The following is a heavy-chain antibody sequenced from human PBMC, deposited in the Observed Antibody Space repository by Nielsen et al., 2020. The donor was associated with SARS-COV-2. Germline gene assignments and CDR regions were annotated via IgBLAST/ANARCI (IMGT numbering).Heavy chain of an antibody. CDR2: ISGSTTTM. Sequence: GESLKISCAASGFTFSIYSMNWVRQAPGKGLEWVSYISGSTTTMYYADSVKGRFTISRDNSKNTVYLQMNSLRAEDTAVYHCAKDVWSGAHQIGPDYWGQGTLVTVPS. CDR3: AKDVWSGAHQIGPDY. V-gene: IGHV3-48*01. CDR1: GFTFSIYS. D-gene: IGHD3-3*01. J-gene: IGHJ4*02.